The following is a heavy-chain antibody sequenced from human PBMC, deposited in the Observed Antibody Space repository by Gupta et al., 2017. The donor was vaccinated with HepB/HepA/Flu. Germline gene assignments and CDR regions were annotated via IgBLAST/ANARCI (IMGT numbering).Heavy chain of an antibody. CDR3: ARWAGDYASLDY. Sequence: GKGLEWIGYIYYSGSTYYNPSLKSRVTISVDTSKNQFSLKLSSVTAADTAVYYCARWAGDYASLDYWGQGTLVTVSS. J-gene: IGHJ4*02. V-gene: IGHV4-31*02. CDR2: IYYSGST. D-gene: IGHD4-17*01.